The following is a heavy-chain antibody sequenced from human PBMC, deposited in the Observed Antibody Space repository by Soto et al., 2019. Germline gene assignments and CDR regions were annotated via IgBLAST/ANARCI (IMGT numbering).Heavy chain of an antibody. V-gene: IGHV4-34*01. CDR3: GPRGAVADPRGY. J-gene: IGHJ4*02. CDR1: GGSFSDFY. CDR2: INHSGNT. Sequence: QVQLQLWGAGLLKPSESLSLTCAVYGGSFSDFYWTWIRQLPGKGLEWIGEINHSGNTNYNPSLKSRAAISVDTSKNRFSLYLGSVPAADTAVYYCGPRGAVADPRGYWGQGTLVTVSS. D-gene: IGHD6-19*01.